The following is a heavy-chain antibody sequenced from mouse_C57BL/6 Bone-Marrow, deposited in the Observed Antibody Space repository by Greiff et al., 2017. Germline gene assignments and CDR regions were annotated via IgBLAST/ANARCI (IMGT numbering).Heavy chain of an antibody. CDR3: AGRLFAY. CDR1: GFTFSDYG. Sequence: EVMLVESGGGLVKPGGSLKLSCAASGFTFSDYGMHWVRQAPEKGLEWVAYISSGSSTIYYADTVKGRFTISSDNAKNTRFLQMTSLRSEDTAMYYCAGRLFAYWGQGTLVTVSA. J-gene: IGHJ3*01. CDR2: ISSGSSTI. V-gene: IGHV5-17*01.